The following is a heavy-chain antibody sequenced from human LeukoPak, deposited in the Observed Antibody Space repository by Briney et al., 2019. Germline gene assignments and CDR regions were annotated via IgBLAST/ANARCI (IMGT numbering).Heavy chain of an antibody. D-gene: IGHD2-8*02. CDR1: GGSFSGYY. J-gene: IGHJ3*01. CDR3: ARDPRGGVGASFDV. Sequence: SETLSLTCAVYGGSFSGYYWSWIRQPPGKGLEWIGEINHSGSTNYNPSLKSRVIISADMSSNQFFLRLRSVTAADTAVYFCARDPRGGVGASFDVWGHGTLVTVSS. V-gene: IGHV4-34*09. CDR2: INHSGST.